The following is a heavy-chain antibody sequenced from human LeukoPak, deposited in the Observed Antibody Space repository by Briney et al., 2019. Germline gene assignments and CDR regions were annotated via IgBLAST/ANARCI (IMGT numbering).Heavy chain of an antibody. CDR2: INPSGGST. CDR1: GYTFTSYY. J-gene: IGHJ4*02. D-gene: IGHD6-13*01. Sequence: ASVKVSCTASGYTFTSYYIHWVRQAPGQGLEWMGIINPSGGSTTYAQKFQGRVAMTRDTSTSRVYMEVSSLRSEDTAVYYCARTYSSSDEFDYWGQGTLVTVSS. CDR3: ARTYSSSDEFDY. V-gene: IGHV1-46*01.